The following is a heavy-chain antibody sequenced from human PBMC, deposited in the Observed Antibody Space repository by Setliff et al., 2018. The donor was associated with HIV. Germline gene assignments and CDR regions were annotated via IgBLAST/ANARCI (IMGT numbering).Heavy chain of an antibody. Sequence: ASETLSLTCSVSGGSIGGYSWGWIRQSPGKGLEWIGYIYPSTSANYNPSLKSRVRILLDTSKNQFSLRLTSVTAADTAVYYCATQSFSDTDNYYYAAFDIWGQGTMVTVSS. J-gene: IGHJ3*02. CDR3: ATQSFSDTDNYYYAAFDI. CDR1: GGSIGGYS. D-gene: IGHD3-22*01. V-gene: IGHV4-4*09. CDR2: IYPSTSA.